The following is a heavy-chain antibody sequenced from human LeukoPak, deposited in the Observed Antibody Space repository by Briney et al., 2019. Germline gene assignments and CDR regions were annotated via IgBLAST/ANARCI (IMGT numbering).Heavy chain of an antibody. Sequence: GGSLRLSCAVSGFIFSDYGFHWVRQAPGKGLEWVAVTRFDGSIKQYADSVKGRFTISRDDSKNTLYLQMNFLKSEDTAAYYCAKAKLTTGTQGIDYWGQGTLVTVSS. D-gene: IGHD1-1*01. CDR3: AKAKLTTGTQGIDY. J-gene: IGHJ4*02. V-gene: IGHV3-33*03. CDR1: GFIFSDYG. CDR2: TRFDGSIK.